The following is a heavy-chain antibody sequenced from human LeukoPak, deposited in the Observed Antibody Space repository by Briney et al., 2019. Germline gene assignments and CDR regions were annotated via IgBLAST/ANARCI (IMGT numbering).Heavy chain of an antibody. V-gene: IGHV3-7*01. CDR2: IKQDGSEK. Sequence: GGSLRLSCAASGFTFSSYDMTWVRQAPGKGLEWVANIKQDGSEKYCVDSVKGRFTISRDNAKNSLYLQMNSLRAEDTAVYYCARVSPNTVTTLQYFDYWGQGTLVTVSS. CDR3: ARVSPNTVTTLQYFDY. J-gene: IGHJ4*02. D-gene: IGHD4-17*01. CDR1: GFTFSSYD.